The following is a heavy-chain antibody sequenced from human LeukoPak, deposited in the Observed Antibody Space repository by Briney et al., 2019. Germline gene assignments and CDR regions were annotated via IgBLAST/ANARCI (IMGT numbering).Heavy chain of an antibody. CDR1: GYTFTSYY. CDR3: ARGSDPYYFDY. V-gene: IGHV1-46*01. Sequence: GASVKVSCKASGYTFTSYYMHWVRQAPGQGLEWMGIINPSGGSTSYAQKFQGRVTMTRDMSTSAVYMELSSLRSEDTAMYYCARGSDPYYFDYWGQGTLVTVSS. J-gene: IGHJ4*02. CDR2: INPSGGST.